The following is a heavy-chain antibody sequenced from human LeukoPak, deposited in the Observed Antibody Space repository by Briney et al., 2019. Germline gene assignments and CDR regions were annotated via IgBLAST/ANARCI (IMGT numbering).Heavy chain of an antibody. D-gene: IGHD1-26*01. CDR3: ARGSGGIYYGGIDY. J-gene: IGHJ4*02. CDR1: GGSISSDGYS. Sequence: SQTPSLTCAVSGGSISSDGYSWSWIRQPPGKGLEWIGYIYHSGSTYYNPSLKSRATISVDRSKNQFSLNLSSATAADTAVYYCARGSGGIYYGGIDYWGQGTLVIVSS. V-gene: IGHV4-30-2*01. CDR2: IYHSGST.